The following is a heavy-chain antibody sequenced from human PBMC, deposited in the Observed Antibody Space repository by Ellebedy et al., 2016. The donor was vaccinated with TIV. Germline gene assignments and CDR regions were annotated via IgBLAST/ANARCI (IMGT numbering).Heavy chain of an antibody. CDR3: ARAYGGYNPLDY. D-gene: IGHD5-12*01. Sequence: GESLKISCAASGFTFSDYWMSWVRQAPGKGLEWVANIKQDGSEKWYVDSVKGRFTISRDNAKNTLYLQMNSLRAEDTAVYYCARAYGGYNPLDYWGQGTLVTVSS. CDR1: GFTFSDYW. CDR2: IKQDGSEK. J-gene: IGHJ4*02. V-gene: IGHV3-7*01.